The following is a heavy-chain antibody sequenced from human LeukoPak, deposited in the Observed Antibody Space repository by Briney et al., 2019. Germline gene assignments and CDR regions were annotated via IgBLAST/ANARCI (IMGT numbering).Heavy chain of an antibody. CDR1: GGSISRYH. CDR3: ARLASSGWSHCDY. D-gene: IGHD6-19*01. CDR2: IYYSGST. J-gene: IGHJ4*02. V-gene: IGHV4-59*08. Sequence: SETLSLTCTVSGGSISRYHWSWIRQPPGKGPEWIGYIYYSGSTNYNPSLKSRVTISVDTSKNQFSLKMNSVTAADTAVYYCARLASSGWSHCDYWGQGTLVTVSS.